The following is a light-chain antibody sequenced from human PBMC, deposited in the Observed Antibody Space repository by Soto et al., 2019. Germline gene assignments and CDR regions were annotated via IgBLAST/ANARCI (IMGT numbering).Light chain of an antibody. V-gene: IGLV2-23*01. Sequence: QSALTQPASVSGSPGQSITISCTGSSSDVGSYNFVSWHQQHPGKAPKLMIYEGSKRPSGVSNRFSDSKSGNTASLTISGLQAEDEADYYCCSYAGSSTWVFGGGTKLTVL. CDR3: CSYAGSSTWV. CDR1: SSDVGSYNF. J-gene: IGLJ3*02. CDR2: EGS.